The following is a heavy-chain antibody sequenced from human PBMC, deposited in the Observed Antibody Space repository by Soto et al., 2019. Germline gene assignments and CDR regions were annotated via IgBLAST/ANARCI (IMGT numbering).Heavy chain of an antibody. V-gene: IGHV3-49*03. Sequence: PGGSLRLSCTASGFTFGDYAMSWFRQAPGKGLEWVGFIRSKAYGGTTEYAASVKGRFTISRDDSKSIAYLQMNSLKTEDTAVYYCTSLPNSNWQLVPNNWFDPWGQGTLVTVSS. CDR2: IRSKAYGGTT. D-gene: IGHD6-6*01. CDR3: TSLPNSNWQLVPNNWFDP. J-gene: IGHJ5*02. CDR1: GFTFGDYA.